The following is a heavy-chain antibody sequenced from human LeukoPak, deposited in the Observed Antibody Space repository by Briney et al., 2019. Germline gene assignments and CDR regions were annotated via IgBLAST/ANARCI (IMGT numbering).Heavy chain of an antibody. J-gene: IGHJ4*02. Sequence: GGSLRLSCAAPGFTFSSYSMNWVRQAPGKGLEWVSSISSSSSYIYYADSVKGRFTISRDNAKNSLYLQMNSLRAEDTAVYYCARVGCSSTSCFDYWGQGTLVTVSS. D-gene: IGHD2-2*01. CDR1: GFTFSSYS. V-gene: IGHV3-21*01. CDR2: ISSSSSYI. CDR3: ARVGCSSTSCFDY.